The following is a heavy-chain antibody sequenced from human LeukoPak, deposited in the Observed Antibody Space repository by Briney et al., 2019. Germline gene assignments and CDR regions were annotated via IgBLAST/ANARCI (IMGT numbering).Heavy chain of an antibody. Sequence: GGSLRLSCAASGFTFSTYAIYWVRQAPGKGLEWVSSISGSGGSTYYADSVKGRFTISRDNSKNTLYLQMNSLRAEDTAVYYCAKAHQYCSGGSCYSGLFDYWGQGTLVTVSS. CDR3: AKAHQYCSGGSCYSGLFDY. J-gene: IGHJ4*02. V-gene: IGHV3-23*01. CDR2: ISGSGGST. CDR1: GFTFSTYA. D-gene: IGHD2-15*01.